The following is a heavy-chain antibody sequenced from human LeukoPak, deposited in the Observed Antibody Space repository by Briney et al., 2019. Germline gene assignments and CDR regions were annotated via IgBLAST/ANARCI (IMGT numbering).Heavy chain of an antibody. CDR2: IYSGGST. D-gene: IGHD1-1*01. CDR3: AGAEPRHILYYFDC. Sequence: TGGSLRLSCAASGFTVSSNYMSWVRQAPGKGLEWVSVIYSGGSTYYADSVKGRFTISRDNSKNTLYLQMNSLGADDTAVYYCAGAEPRHILYYFDCWGQGTLVTVSS. J-gene: IGHJ4*02. CDR1: GFTVSSNY. V-gene: IGHV3-53*01.